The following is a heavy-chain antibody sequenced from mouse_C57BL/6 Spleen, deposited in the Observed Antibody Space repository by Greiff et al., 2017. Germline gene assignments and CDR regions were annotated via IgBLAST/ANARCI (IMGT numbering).Heavy chain of an antibody. D-gene: IGHD2-1*01. CDR2: IDPSDSET. V-gene: IGHV1-52*01. Sequence: VQLQQPGAELVRPGSSVKLSCKASGYTFTSYWMHWVKQRPIQGLEWIGNIDPSDSETHYNQKFKDKATLTVDKSSSTAYMQLSSLTSEDSAVYYCARGPDGLLGAYWGQGTLVTVSA. CDR3: ARGPDGLLGAY. CDR1: GYTFTSYW. J-gene: IGHJ3*01.